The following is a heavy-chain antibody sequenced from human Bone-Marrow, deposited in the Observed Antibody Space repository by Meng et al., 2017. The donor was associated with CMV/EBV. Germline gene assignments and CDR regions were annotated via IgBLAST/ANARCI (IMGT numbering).Heavy chain of an antibody. CDR1: GFTFSSYA. Sequence: GSLRLSCAASGFTFSSYAMHWVRQAPGKGLEYVSAISSNGGSTYYADSVKGRFTISRDNSKNTLYLQMGSLRAEDMAVYYCASAVGATGYAFDIWGQGTMVTVSS. V-gene: IGHV3-64*02. D-gene: IGHD1-26*01. CDR3: ASAVGATGYAFDI. CDR2: ISSNGGST. J-gene: IGHJ3*02.